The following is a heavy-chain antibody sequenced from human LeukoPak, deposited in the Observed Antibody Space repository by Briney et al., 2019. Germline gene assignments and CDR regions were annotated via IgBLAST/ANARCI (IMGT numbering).Heavy chain of an antibody. V-gene: IGHV1-18*01. D-gene: IGHD3-3*01. J-gene: IGHJ4*02. CDR3: ARGGNDFWSGYFSRPFDY. CDR2: ISAYNGNT. CDR1: GYTFTSYG. Sequence: ASVKVSCKASGYTFTSYGISWVRQAPGQGLEWMGWISAYNGNTNYAQKFQGRFTMTRDTSISTAYMELSRLRSDDTAVYYCARGGNDFWSGYFSRPFDYWGQGTLVTVSS.